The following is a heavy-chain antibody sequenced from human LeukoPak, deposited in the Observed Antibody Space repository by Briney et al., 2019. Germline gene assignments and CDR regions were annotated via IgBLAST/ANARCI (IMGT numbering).Heavy chain of an antibody. Sequence: SVKVSCKASGYTFIDYYIHWVRQAPGQGLEWMGRINPIFGTANYAQKFQGRVTITPDESTSTAYMELSSLRSEDTAVYYCARDQGSGSYYGKGAFDIWGQGTMVTVSS. D-gene: IGHD1-26*01. CDR1: GYTFIDYY. V-gene: IGHV1-69*13. CDR3: ARDQGSGSYYGKGAFDI. CDR2: INPIFGTA. J-gene: IGHJ3*02.